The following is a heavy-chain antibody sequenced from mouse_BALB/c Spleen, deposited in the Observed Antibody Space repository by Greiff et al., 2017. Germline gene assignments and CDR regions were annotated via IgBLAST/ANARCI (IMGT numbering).Heavy chain of an antibody. D-gene: IGHD3-3*01. CDR1: GFSLTSYD. CDR2: IWTGGGT. V-gene: IGHV2-9-2*01. J-gene: IGHJ2*01. Sequence: VKLMESGPGLVAPSQSLSITCTVSGFSLTSYDISWIRQPPGKGLEWLGVIWTGGGTNYNSAFMSRLSISKDNSKSQVFLKMNSLQTDDTAIYYCVRGGWVLFDYWGQGTTLTVSS. CDR3: VRGGWVLFDY.